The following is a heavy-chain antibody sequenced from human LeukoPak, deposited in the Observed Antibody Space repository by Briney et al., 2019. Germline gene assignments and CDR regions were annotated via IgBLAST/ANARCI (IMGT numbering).Heavy chain of an antibody. CDR1: GGSISSYY. CDR2: FYYSGST. Sequence: PSETLSLTCTVSGGSISSYYWSWIRQPPGKGLEWIGYFYYSGSTNYNPSLKSRVTISVDTSKNQLSLKLSSVTAADTAVYYCARRVDTAMVPYFDYWGQGTLVTVSS. CDR3: ARRVDTAMVPYFDY. J-gene: IGHJ4*02. D-gene: IGHD5-18*01. V-gene: IGHV4-59*08.